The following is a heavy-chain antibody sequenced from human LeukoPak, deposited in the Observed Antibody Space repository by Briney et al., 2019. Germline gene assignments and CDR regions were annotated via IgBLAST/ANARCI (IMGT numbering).Heavy chain of an antibody. V-gene: IGHV1-2*06. CDR2: INPNSGGT. CDR3: ARDGDRQSQQWLASPSVY. Sequence: ASVKVSCKASGYTFTGYYMHWVRQAPGQGLEWMGRINPNSGGTNYAQKFQGRVTMTRDTSISTAYMELSRLRSDDTAVYYCARDGDRQSQQWLASPSVYWGQGALVTVSS. J-gene: IGHJ4*02. D-gene: IGHD6-19*01. CDR1: GYTFTGYY.